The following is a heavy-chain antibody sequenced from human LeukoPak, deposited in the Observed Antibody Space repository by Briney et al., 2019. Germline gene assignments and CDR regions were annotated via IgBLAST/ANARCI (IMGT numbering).Heavy chain of an antibody. CDR2: IYTSGST. Sequence: PSKTLSLTCTVSGGSISSYYWSWIRQPAGKGLEWIGRIYTSGSTNYNPSLKSRVTMSVDTSKNQFSLKLSSVTAADTAVYYCAREIFGYCSGGSCYQGTTSFDPWGQGTLVTVSS. V-gene: IGHV4-4*07. D-gene: IGHD2-15*01. J-gene: IGHJ5*02. CDR3: AREIFGYCSGGSCYQGTTSFDP. CDR1: GGSISSYY.